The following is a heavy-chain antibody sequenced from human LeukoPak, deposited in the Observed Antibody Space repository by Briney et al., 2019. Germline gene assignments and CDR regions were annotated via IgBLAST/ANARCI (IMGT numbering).Heavy chain of an antibody. J-gene: IGHJ3*02. V-gene: IGHV4-30-2*01. CDR2: IYHSGST. Sequence: SQTQSLTCTVSGGSISSGGYYWSWIRQPPGKGLEWIGYIYHSGSTYYNPSLKSRVTISVDRSKNQFSLKLSSVTAADTAVYYCAHCSSTSSAMYAFDIWGQGTMVTVSS. CDR1: GGSISSGGYY. D-gene: IGHD2-2*01. CDR3: AHCSSTSSAMYAFDI.